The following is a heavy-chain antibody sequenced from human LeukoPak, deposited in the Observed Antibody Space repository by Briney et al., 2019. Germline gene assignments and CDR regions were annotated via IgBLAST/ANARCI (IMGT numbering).Heavy chain of an antibody. J-gene: IGHJ3*02. CDR3: XXXXXGGXXGFDI. CDR2: IYYSGST. V-gene: IGHV4-39*01. D-gene: IGHD3-16*01. CDR1: GGSITSSTYY. Sequence: PSETLSLTCTVSGGSITSSTYYWGWIRQPPGKGLEWVGSIYYSGSTYYNPSLRSRVTISVDTSKNQFSLKLSSVTAADTAVYYCXXXXXGGXXGFDIWGPGTMVTVSS.